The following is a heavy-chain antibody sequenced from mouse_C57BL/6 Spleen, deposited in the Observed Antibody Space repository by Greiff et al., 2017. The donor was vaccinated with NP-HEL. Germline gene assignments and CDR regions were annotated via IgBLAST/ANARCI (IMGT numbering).Heavy chain of an antibody. D-gene: IGHD1-1*01. V-gene: IGHV1-82*01. CDR3: AREAYYYGSSHWYFDV. J-gene: IGHJ1*03. CDR2: IYPGDGDT. CDR1: GYAFSSSW. Sequence: QVQLQQSGPELVKPGASVKISCKASGYAFSSSWMNWVKQRPGKGLEWIGRIYPGDGDTNYNGKFKGKATLTADKSSSTAYMQLSSLTSDDSAVYFCAREAYYYGSSHWYFDVWGTGTTVTVSS.